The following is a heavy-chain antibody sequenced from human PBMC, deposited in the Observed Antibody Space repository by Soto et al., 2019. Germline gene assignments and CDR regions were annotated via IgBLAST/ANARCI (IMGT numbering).Heavy chain of an antibody. D-gene: IGHD3-10*01. CDR3: ARDRATRCYYGMDV. V-gene: IGHV3-30-3*01. CDR1: GFTFSKHA. CDR2: ASHDGNIK. Sequence: QVQLVESGGGVVQPARSLRLSCAATGFTFSKHAMHWVRQAPGKGLEWVAVASHDGNIKYYADSVKGRFTISRDNSKNTLSLQMNSLTPEDTATYYCARDRATRCYYGMDVWGQGTTVTVSS. J-gene: IGHJ6*02.